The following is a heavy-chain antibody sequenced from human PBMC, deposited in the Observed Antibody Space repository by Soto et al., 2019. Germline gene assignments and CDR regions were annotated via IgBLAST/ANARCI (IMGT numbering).Heavy chain of an antibody. CDR1: GFTVSSNY. J-gene: IGHJ3*02. V-gene: IGHV3-66*01. D-gene: IGHD4-17*01. Sequence: EVQLVESGGGLVQPGGSLRLSCAASGFTVSSNYMSWVRQAPGKGLEWVSVIYSGGSTYYADSVKGRFTISRDNSKNTLYLQMNSLRAEDTAVYYCARDRTTHYVGGAFDIWGQGTMVTVSS. CDR3: ARDRTTHYVGGAFDI. CDR2: IYSGGST.